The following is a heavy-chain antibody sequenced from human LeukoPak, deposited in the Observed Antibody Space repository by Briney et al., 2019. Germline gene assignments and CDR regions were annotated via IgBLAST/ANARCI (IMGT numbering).Heavy chain of an antibody. CDR1: GGSFSGYY. CDR2: IDHSGST. V-gene: IGHV4-34*01. Sequence: SETLSLTCAVYGGSFSGYYWSWIRQPPGKGLEWIGEIDHSGSTNYNPSLKSRVTISVDTSKNQFSLKLSSVTAADTAVYYCARGSQSLGYCSGGSCRAKIFDYWGQGTLVTVSS. CDR3: ARGSQSLGYCSGGSCRAKIFDY. J-gene: IGHJ4*02. D-gene: IGHD2-15*01.